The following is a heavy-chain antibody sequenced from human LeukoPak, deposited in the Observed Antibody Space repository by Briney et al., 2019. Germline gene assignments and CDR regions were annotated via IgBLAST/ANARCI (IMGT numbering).Heavy chain of an antibody. CDR2: ISSSSSTI. V-gene: IGHV3-48*01. Sequence: GGSLRLSCAASGFTFSSYSMNWVRQAPGKGLEWVSYISSSSSTIYYADSVKGRFTISRDNAKNYLYLQMNSLRAEDTAVYYCARLSTVTNFDYWGQGTLVTVSS. D-gene: IGHD4-17*01. CDR1: GFTFSSYS. CDR3: ARLSTVTNFDY. J-gene: IGHJ4*02.